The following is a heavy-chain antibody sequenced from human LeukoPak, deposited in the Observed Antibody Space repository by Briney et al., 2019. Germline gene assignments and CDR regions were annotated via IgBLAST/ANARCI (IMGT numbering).Heavy chain of an antibody. D-gene: IGHD4-17*01. Sequence: GGPLRLSCAASGFTFSSSAMSWVRQAPGKGLEWVSTISGGGVSTYYADSVKGQFTISRDTSKNTLYLHMNSLRAEDTAVYYCVRGDYGDYSLFDYWGQRTLVTVSS. CDR1: GFTFSSSA. V-gene: IGHV3-23*01. CDR2: ISGGGVST. J-gene: IGHJ4*02. CDR3: VRGDYGDYSLFDY.